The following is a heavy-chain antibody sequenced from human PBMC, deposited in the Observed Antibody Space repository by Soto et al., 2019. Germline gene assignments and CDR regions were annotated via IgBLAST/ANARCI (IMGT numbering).Heavy chain of an antibody. J-gene: IGHJ5*02. D-gene: IGHD2-15*01. V-gene: IGHV4-39*01. Sequence: PSETLSLTCTVSGGSISDISYCWGWIRQPPGKGLQWIGCMFYSGATYYNPSLKNRVTLSVDTSNNEFSLKLVSVTAPVTAVYYGARHKSRSDWLNPWGQGTLVTVSS. CDR3: ARHKSRSDWLNP. CDR1: GGSISDISYC. CDR2: MFYSGAT.